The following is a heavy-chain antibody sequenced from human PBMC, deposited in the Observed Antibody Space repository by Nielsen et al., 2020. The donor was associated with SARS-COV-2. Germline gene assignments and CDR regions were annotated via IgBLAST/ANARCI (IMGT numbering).Heavy chain of an antibody. V-gene: IGHV4-31*02. D-gene: IGHD6-13*01. J-gene: IGHJ6*02. Sequence: WIRQPPGKGLEWIGYIYYIGTTYYNPSLKSRVTIAVDTSKNQFSLRLSSVTAADTAVYYCARDSLSSSSWYYYYYGMDVWGQGTTVTVSS. CDR3: ARDSLSSSSWYYYYYGMDV. CDR2: IYYIGTT.